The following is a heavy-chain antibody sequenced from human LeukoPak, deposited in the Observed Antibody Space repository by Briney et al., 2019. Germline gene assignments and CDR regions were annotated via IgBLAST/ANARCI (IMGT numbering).Heavy chain of an antibody. CDR3: ARGDWNYVGDWFDP. D-gene: IGHD1-7*01. Sequence: SETLSLTCAVSGGSFSDYYYSWIRQPPGKGLEWIGEINHSGSTNYNPSLKSRVTISVDTSKNQFSLKLSSVTAADTAVYYCARGDWNYVGDWFDPWGQGTLVTVSS. CDR2: INHSGST. CDR1: GGSFSDYY. J-gene: IGHJ5*02. V-gene: IGHV4-34*01.